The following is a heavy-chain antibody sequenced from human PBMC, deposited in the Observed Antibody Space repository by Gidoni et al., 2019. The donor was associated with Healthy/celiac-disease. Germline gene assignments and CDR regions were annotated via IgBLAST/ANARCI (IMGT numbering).Heavy chain of an antibody. CDR1: GFTFSSHG. J-gene: IGHJ4*02. CDR3: AKGAIRIVVVPAATTIDY. V-gene: IGHV3-30*18. Sequence: QVPLVESGGGVVQPGRYLRLSCAASGFTFSSHGIHWVRQAPGKGLEWVAVISYDGSNKYYADSVKGRFTISRDNSKNTLYLQMNSLRAEDTAVYYCAKGAIRIVVVPAATTIDYWGQGTLVTVSS. D-gene: IGHD2-2*01. CDR2: ISYDGSNK.